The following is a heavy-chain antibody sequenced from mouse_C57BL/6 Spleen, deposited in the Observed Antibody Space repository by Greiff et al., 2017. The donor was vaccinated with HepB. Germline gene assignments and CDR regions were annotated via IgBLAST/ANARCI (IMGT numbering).Heavy chain of an antibody. Sequence: VQLQQPGAELVKPGASVKMSCKASGYTFTSYWITWVKQRPGQGLEWIGDIYPGSGSTNYNEKFKSKATLTVDTSSSTAYMQRSSLTSEDSAVYYCARRGDYYSNSYYAMDYWGQGTSVTVAS. V-gene: IGHV1-55*01. CDR1: GYTFTSYW. CDR3: ARRGDYYSNSYYAMDY. CDR2: IYPGSGST. D-gene: IGHD2-5*01. J-gene: IGHJ4*01.